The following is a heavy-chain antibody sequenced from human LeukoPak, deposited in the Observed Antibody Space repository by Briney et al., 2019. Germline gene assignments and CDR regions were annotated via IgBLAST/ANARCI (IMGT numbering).Heavy chain of an antibody. V-gene: IGHV3-43*02. Sequence: GGSLRLSCAASGFTFDDYAMHWVRQAPGKGLEWVSLISGDGGSTYYADSVKGRFTISRDNSKNSLYLQMNSLRTEDTALYYCAKDIGYSYGPSYYYGMDVWGQGPRSPSP. D-gene: IGHD5-18*01. J-gene: IGHJ6*02. CDR1: GFTFDDYA. CDR3: AKDIGYSYGPSYYYGMDV. CDR2: ISGDGGST.